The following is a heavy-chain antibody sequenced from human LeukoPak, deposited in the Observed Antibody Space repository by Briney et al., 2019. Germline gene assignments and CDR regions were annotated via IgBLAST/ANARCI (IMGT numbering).Heavy chain of an antibody. V-gene: IGHV3-21*01. CDR3: AREGVVGATVYYFDY. D-gene: IGHD1-26*01. CDR1: GFTFSSYA. Sequence: GGSLRLSCAASGFTFSSYAMHWVRQAPGKGLEWVSSISSSSTYIYYADSVKGRFTISRDNAKNSPYLQMNSLRAEDTAVYYCAREGVVGATVYYFDYWGQGTLVTVSS. CDR2: ISSSSTYI. J-gene: IGHJ4*02.